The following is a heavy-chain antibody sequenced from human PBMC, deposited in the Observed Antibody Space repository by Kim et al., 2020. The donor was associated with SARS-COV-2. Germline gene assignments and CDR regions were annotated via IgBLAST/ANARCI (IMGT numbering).Heavy chain of an antibody. D-gene: IGHD6-19*01. Sequence: SETLFLTCPVSCCSISSSSYYWGWNRQPPGKGLEWIGSINYSGSTYYNPSLRSRVTISVDTSKNQFSLKLSSVTAADTAVYYCARHWRQWLDTTLSYFDYWGQGTLVTVSS. V-gene: IGHV4-39*01. J-gene: IGHJ4*02. CDR2: INYSGST. CDR3: ARHWRQWLDTTLSYFDY. CDR1: CCSISSSSYY.